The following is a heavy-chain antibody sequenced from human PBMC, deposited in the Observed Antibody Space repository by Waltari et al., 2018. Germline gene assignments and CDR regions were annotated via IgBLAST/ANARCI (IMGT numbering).Heavy chain of an antibody. CDR3: ARDYYDSSGQKAFDI. CDR2: IYYSGST. V-gene: IGHV4-59*01. CDR1: GGSISSYS. Sequence: QVQLQESGPGLVKPSETLSLTCTVSGGSISSYSWSWIRQPPGKGLEWIGYIYYSGSTNYNPSLKSRVTISVDTSKNQFSLKLSSVTAADTAVYYCARDYYDSSGQKAFDIWGQGTMVTVSS. D-gene: IGHD3-22*01. J-gene: IGHJ3*02.